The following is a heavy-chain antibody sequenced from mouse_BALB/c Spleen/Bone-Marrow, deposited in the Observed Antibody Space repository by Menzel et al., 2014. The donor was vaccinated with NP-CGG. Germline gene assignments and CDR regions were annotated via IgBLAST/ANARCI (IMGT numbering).Heavy chain of an antibody. CDR2: VSTGSTII. D-gene: IGHD2-1*01. V-gene: IGHV5-17*02. CDR1: GFTSSNFG. Sequence: EVKLVESGGGLVQPGGSRKLSCAASGFTSSNFGMHWFRQSPEKGLEWVAFVSTGSTIIYYADTVKGRFTISRDNPENTLFLQMTSLRSEDTAIYYGARSHFYGNYFDYWGQGTTLTVSS. J-gene: IGHJ2*01. CDR3: ARSHFYGNYFDY.